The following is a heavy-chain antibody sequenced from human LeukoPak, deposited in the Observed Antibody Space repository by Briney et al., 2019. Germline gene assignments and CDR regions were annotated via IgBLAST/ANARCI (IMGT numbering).Heavy chain of an antibody. CDR2: ISGSGGST. CDR1: GFTFSSYA. V-gene: IGHV3-23*01. D-gene: IGHD3-22*01. J-gene: IGHJ4*02. Sequence: GGPLRLSCAASGFTFSSYAMSWVRQAPGKGLEWVSAISGSGGSTYYADSVKGRFTISRDNSKNTLYLQMNSLRAEDTAVYYCAKVAVDYYDSSGYYNMYYFDYWGQGTLVTVSS. CDR3: AKVAVDYYDSSGYYNMYYFDY.